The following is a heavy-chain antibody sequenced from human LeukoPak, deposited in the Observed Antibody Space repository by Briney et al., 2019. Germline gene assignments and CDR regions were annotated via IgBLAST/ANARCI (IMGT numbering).Heavy chain of an antibody. V-gene: IGHV3-23*01. J-gene: IGHJ5*02. D-gene: IGHD2-2*01. CDR3: AKHRIIILPTATNSVTWFDP. Sequence: PGGSLRLSCAASGFTFSSYAISWVRQAPGKGLEWVSTISGSGGSTYYTDSVKGRFTISRDNSKNTLYLQMNSLRAEDTAIYYCAKHRIIILPTATNSVTWFDPWGQGTLVTVSS. CDR2: ISGSGGST. CDR1: GFTFSSYA.